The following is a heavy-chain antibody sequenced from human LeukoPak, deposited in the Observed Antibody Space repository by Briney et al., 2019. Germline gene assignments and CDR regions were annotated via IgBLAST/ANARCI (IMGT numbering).Heavy chain of an antibody. J-gene: IGHJ3*02. V-gene: IGHV4-61*05. CDR3: ASGLYCSSTSCLDAFDI. Sequence: PSETLSLTCTVSGGSITITNYYWGWIRQPPGKGLEWIGRIYTSGSTNYNPSLKSRVTMSVDTSKNQFSLKLSSVTAADTAVYYCASGLYCSSTSCLDAFDIWGQGTMVTVSS. CDR2: IYTSGST. D-gene: IGHD2-2*01. CDR1: GGSITITNYY.